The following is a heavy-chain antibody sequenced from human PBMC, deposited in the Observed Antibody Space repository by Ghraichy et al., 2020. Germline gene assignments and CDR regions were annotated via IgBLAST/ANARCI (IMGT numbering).Heavy chain of an antibody. Sequence: SETLSLTCSVSGGSIKSYYWNWIRQPAGKGLEWIGRVYSSGRANNYNPSLQSRVTMSVDTSKNQISLNLRSVTAADTAVYYCARLGYGTSSGFAVFDIWGQGTLVTVSS. V-gene: IGHV4-4*07. CDR3: ARLGYGTSSGFAVFDI. D-gene: IGHD6-6*01. CDR1: GGSIKSYY. J-gene: IGHJ3*02. CDR2: VYSSGRAN.